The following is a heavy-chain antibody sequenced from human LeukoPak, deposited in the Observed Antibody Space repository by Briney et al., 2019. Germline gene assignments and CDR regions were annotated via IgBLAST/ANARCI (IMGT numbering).Heavy chain of an antibody. V-gene: IGHV4-31*11. D-gene: IGHD2-15*01. CDR1: GGSISSGGYY. Sequence: SETLSLTCAVSGGSISSGGYYWSWIRQHPGKGLEWIGYIYYSGSTYYNPSLKSRVTISVDTSKNQFSLKLSSVTAADTAVYYCARVGYCSGGSCYNSYYFDYWGQGTLVTVSS. J-gene: IGHJ4*02. CDR3: ARVGYCSGGSCYNSYYFDY. CDR2: IYYSGST.